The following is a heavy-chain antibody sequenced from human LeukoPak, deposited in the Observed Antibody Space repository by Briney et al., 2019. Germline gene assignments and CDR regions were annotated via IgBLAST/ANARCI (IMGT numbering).Heavy chain of an antibody. V-gene: IGHV3-74*01. CDR3: VRDERSYFDF. CDR2: ITSDGSNT. J-gene: IGHJ2*01. Sequence: PGGSLRLSCAASGFTFRTYRRNWVRQVPGKGLVWVSRITSDGSNTNYADSVKGRFTISKDNAKSTLYLQMNSLRAEDTAVYYCVRDERSYFDFWGRGTLVTVSS. CDR1: GFTFRTYR.